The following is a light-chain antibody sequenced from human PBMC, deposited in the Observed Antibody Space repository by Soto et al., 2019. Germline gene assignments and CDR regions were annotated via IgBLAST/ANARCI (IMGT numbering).Light chain of an antibody. V-gene: IGKV1-39*01. CDR3: QQSYSSHLT. Sequence: DIQMTQSPSSLSASVGDRVTITCRASQSISSYLNWYKQKPGKAPKLLIYAASSLQSGVPSRFSGSGSETDFTLTISSLQPEDFATYYCQQSYSSHLTFGGGTKVEIK. CDR1: QSISSY. CDR2: AAS. J-gene: IGKJ4*01.